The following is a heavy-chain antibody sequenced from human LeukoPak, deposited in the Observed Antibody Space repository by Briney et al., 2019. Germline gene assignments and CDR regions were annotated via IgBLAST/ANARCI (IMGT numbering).Heavy chain of an antibody. CDR1: GFTFSNYW. J-gene: IGHJ4*02. CDR2: ISSSSSYI. V-gene: IGHV3-21*01. Sequence: GGSLRLSCAASGFTFSNYWMNWVRQAPGKGLEWVSSISSSSSYIYYADSVKGRFTISRDNAKNSLYLQMNSLGAEDTAVYYCARVPSDYYDSSGYYYDDYWGQGTLVTVSS. D-gene: IGHD3-22*01. CDR3: ARVPSDYYDSSGYYYDDY.